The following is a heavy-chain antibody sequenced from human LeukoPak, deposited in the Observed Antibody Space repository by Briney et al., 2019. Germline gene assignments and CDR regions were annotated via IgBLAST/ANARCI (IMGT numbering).Heavy chain of an antibody. CDR3: ARGFTDTIFGVVKDAFDI. J-gene: IGHJ3*02. D-gene: IGHD3-3*01. V-gene: IGHV1-2*06. CDR2: INPNSGGT. Sequence: ASVKVSCKASGYTFTGYYMHWVRQAPGQGLEWMGRINPNSGGTNYARKFQGRVTMTRDTSISTAYMELSRLRSDDTAVYYCARGFTDTIFGVVKDAFDIWGQGTMVTVSS. CDR1: GYTFTGYY.